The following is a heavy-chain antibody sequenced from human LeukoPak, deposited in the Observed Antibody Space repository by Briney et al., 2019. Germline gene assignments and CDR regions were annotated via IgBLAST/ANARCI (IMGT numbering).Heavy chain of an antibody. D-gene: IGHD3-22*01. V-gene: IGHV3-7*01. Sequence: GGSLRLSCAASGFTFSSYWMNWARQAPGKGLEWVASINHNGNVNYYVDSVKGRFTISRDNSKNTLYLQMNSLRAEDTAVYYCARGKYYYDSSGISIDYWGQGTLVTVSS. CDR2: INHNGNVN. J-gene: IGHJ4*02. CDR3: ARGKYYYDSSGISIDY. CDR1: GFTFSSYW.